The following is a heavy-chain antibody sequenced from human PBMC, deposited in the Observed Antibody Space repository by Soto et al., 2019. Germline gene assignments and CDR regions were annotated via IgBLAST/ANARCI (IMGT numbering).Heavy chain of an antibody. CDR2: INPSGGST. Sequence: ASVKVSCKASGYTFTSYYMHWVRQAPGQGLEWMGIINPSGGSTSYAQKFQGRVTMTRDTSTSTVYMELSSLRSEDTAVYYCARVVLLNYYGMDVWGQGTTVTVS. CDR3: ARVVLLNYYGMDV. J-gene: IGHJ6*02. V-gene: IGHV1-46*01. CDR1: GYTFTSYY.